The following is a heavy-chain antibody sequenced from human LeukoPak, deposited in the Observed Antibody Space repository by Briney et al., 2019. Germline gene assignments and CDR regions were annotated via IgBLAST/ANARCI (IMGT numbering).Heavy chain of an antibody. J-gene: IGHJ4*02. CDR1: AAVSAYF. V-gene: IGHV4-59*02. CDR2: IHSSGIT. D-gene: IGHD4-17*01. Sequence: SETLSLTCRLSLAAVSAYFWSWIRQPPGRGLEWIGYIHSSGITKYNPSLKGRVTMSVDTSKNQFSLKVMSVTSADTAVYYCARDPAGDYGYWGQGTLVTVST. CDR3: ARDPAGDYGY.